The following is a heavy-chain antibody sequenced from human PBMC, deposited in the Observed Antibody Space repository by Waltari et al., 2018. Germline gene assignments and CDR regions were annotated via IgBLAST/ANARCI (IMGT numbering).Heavy chain of an antibody. D-gene: IGHD6-19*01. CDR1: GGSISSSSYY. J-gene: IGHJ4*02. Sequence: QLQLQESGPGLVKPSETLSLTCTVSGGSISSSSYYWGWIRQPPRKGLEWIGSIYYSGRTYYNPSLKSRVTISVDTSKNQFSLKLSSVTAADTAVYYCARGRGSGWYDYWGQGTLVTVSS. CDR3: ARGRGSGWYDY. CDR2: IYYSGRT. V-gene: IGHV4-39*07.